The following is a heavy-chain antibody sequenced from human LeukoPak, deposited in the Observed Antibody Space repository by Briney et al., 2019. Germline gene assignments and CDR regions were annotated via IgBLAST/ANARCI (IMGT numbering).Heavy chain of an antibody. V-gene: IGHV4-39*07. Sequence: SETLSLTCTVSGGSISSGGYYWSWIRQPPGKGLEWIGEINHSGSTNYNPSLKSRVTISVDTSKNQFSLKLSSVTAADTAVYYCARGEIAAASGNGYGMDVWGQGTTVTVSS. CDR2: INHSGST. CDR1: GGSISSGGYY. D-gene: IGHD6-25*01. CDR3: ARGEIAAASGNGYGMDV. J-gene: IGHJ6*02.